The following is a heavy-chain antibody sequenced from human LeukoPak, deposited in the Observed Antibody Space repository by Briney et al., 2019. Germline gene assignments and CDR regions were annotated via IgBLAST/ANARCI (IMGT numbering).Heavy chain of an antibody. J-gene: IGHJ5*02. V-gene: IGHV1-46*01. CDR2: INPSGGST. Sequence: ASVKVSCKASGYTFTSYYMHWVRQAPGQGLRWMGIINPSGGSTSYAQKFQGRVTMTRDMSTSTVYMELSSLRSEDTAVYYCARARRHNWFDPWGQGTLVTVSS. CDR1: GYTFTSYY. CDR3: ARARRHNWFDP.